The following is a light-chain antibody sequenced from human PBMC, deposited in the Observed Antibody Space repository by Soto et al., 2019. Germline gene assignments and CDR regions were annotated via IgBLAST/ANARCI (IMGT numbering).Light chain of an antibody. Sequence: IVMTQSPATLSVSPGGRASHSCRASQSVGSNLAWYQQKPGQAPRLLIYGASTRATGIPARFSGSGSVTEFTLTISSLQSEDFAVYYCQQYNNWPPWTFGQGTKV. J-gene: IGKJ1*01. CDR3: QQYNNWPPWT. CDR2: GAS. CDR1: QSVGSN. V-gene: IGKV3-15*01.